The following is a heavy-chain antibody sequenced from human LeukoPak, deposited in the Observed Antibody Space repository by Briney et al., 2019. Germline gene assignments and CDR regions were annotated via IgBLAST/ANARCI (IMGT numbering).Heavy chain of an antibody. CDR3: AKRGAYCSSTSCYVADYYYYMDV. CDR1: GFTFSSYG. J-gene: IGHJ6*03. Sequence: GGSLRLSCAASGFTFSSYGMHWVPQAPGKGLEWVAFIRYDGSNKYYADSVKGRFTISRDNSKNTLYLQMNSLRAEDTAVYYCAKRGAYCSSTSCYVADYYYYMDVWGKGTTVTISS. CDR2: IRYDGSNK. V-gene: IGHV3-30*02. D-gene: IGHD2-2*01.